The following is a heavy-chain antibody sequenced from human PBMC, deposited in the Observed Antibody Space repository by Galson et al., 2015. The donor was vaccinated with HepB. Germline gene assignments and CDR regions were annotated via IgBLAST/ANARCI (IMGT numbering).Heavy chain of an antibody. CDR2: IWYDGSNK. V-gene: IGHV3-33*01. J-gene: IGHJ3*02. D-gene: IGHD6-19*01. CDR1: GFTFSSYG. Sequence: SLRLSCAASGFTFSSYGMHWVRQAPGKGLEWVAVIWYDGSNKYYADSVKGRFTISRDNSKNTLYLQMNSLGAEDTAVYYCARVKAAVAGFDAFDIWGQGTMVTVSS. CDR3: ARVKAAVAGFDAFDI.